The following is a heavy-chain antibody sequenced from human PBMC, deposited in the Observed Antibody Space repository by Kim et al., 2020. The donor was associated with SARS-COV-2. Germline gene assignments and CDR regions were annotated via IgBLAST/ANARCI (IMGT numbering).Heavy chain of an antibody. Sequence: GGSLRLSCEGSGFTFSSYAMSWVRQAPGKGLEWVSTISSSGGSTYYADSVKGRFTISRDNSKNTLYLEMNSLRAEDTAVHYCARTTVTTPRPFYHWGQGTLVTVSS. J-gene: IGHJ4*02. V-gene: IGHV3-23*01. D-gene: IGHD4-17*01. CDR1: GFTFSSYA. CDR2: ISSSGGST. CDR3: ARTTVTTPRPFYH.